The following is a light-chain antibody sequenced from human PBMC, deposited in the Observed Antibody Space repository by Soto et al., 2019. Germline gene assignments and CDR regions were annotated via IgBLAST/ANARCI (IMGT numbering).Light chain of an antibody. Sequence: EIVLTQSPGTLSLSPGERAALSCRASQSVGNNFLGWYQQKPGQSPRLLIYHASNRATGIPDRFSGTASGTDFTLTISRLEPEDFGVYYCHQYASAPLPFGGGTKVEIK. V-gene: IGKV3-20*01. CDR3: HQYASAPLP. CDR2: HAS. J-gene: IGKJ4*01. CDR1: QSVGNNF.